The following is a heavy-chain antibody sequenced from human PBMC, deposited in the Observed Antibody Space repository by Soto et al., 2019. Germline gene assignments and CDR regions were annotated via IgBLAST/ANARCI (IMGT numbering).Heavy chain of an antibody. Sequence: GSLRLSCAASGFTFSNYGMHWVRQAPGKGLEWVAVIWFDGSNKYYADSVKGRFTISRDNSKNTLYLQMNSLRAEDTAVFYCARDYYYDSSGRSDAFDIWGQGTMVTVSS. D-gene: IGHD3-22*01. V-gene: IGHV3-33*01. CDR3: ARDYYYDSSGRSDAFDI. CDR1: GFTFSNYG. CDR2: IWFDGSNK. J-gene: IGHJ3*02.